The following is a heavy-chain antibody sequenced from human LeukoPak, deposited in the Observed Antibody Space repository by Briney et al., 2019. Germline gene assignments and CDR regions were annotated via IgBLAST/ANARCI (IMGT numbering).Heavy chain of an antibody. V-gene: IGHV3-7*01. CDR1: GFTFSSYW. Sequence: PGGSLRLSCAASGFTFSSYWMTWVRQAPGKGLEWVANIKQDGSEKYYVDSVKGRFTISRDNARNSLYLQMNTLRAEDTAVYSCARGADGVSSNSRGWFDPWGQGTLVTVSS. CDR2: IKQDGSEK. J-gene: IGHJ5*02. D-gene: IGHD2-15*01. CDR3: ARGADGVSSNSRGWFDP.